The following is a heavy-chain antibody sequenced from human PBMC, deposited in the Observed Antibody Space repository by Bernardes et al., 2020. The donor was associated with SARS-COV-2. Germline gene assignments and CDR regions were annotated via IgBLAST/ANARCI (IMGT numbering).Heavy chain of an antibody. D-gene: IGHD3-3*01. V-gene: IGHV1-18*01. CDR3: AGGDYTIFGVDRYYYGMDV. CDR1: GYTFPSYG. J-gene: IGHJ6*02. CDR2: ISAYNGNT. Sequence: ASVQVTFLASGYTFPSYGTSWVRQAAGQGLEWMGWISAYNGNTNYAQKLQGRVTMTTDTSTSTAYMELRSLRSDDTAVYYCAGGDYTIFGVDRYYYGMDVWGQGTTVTVSS.